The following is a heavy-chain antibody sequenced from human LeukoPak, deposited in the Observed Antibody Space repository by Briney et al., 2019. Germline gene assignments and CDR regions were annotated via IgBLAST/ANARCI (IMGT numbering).Heavy chain of an antibody. V-gene: IGHV4-59*01. CDR1: GGSISGYY. CDR3: ARVGCGGDCYTDAFDI. CDR2: IYYSGTT. D-gene: IGHD2-21*02. Sequence: SETLSLTCTVSGGSISGYYWSWIRQPPGKGLEWIGYIYYSGTTNYNPSLKSRITISVDTSKNQFSLKVRSVTAADTAVYYCARVGCGGDCYTDAFDIWGQGTMVTVSS. J-gene: IGHJ3*02.